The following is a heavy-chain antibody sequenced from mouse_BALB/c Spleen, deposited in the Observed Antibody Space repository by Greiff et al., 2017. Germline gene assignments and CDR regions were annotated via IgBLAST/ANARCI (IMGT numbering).Heavy chain of an antibody. CDR2: IDPSDSYT. J-gene: IGHJ3*01. CDR1: GYTFTSYW. Sequence: QVQLKQPGAELVKPGASVKMSCKASGYTFTSYWMHWVKQRPGQGLEWIGVIDPSDSYTSYNQKFKGKATLTVDTSSSTAYMQLSSLTSEDSAVYYCTSYYYGSPSWFAYWGQGTLVTVSA. D-gene: IGHD1-1*01. CDR3: TSYYYGSPSWFAY. V-gene: IGHV1S127*01.